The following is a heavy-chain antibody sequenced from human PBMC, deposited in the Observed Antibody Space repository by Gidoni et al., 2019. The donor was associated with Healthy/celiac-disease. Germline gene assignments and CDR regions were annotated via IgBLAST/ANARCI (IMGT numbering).Heavy chain of an antibody. V-gene: IGHV4-31*03. CDR3: ASLAAAAHFDY. CDR2: IYYSGST. J-gene: IGHJ4*02. Sequence: QVQLQESGPGLVKHSQPLSLTCTFAGGSISSGGYYWSWIRQHPGKGLEWIGYIYYSGSTYYNPSLKSRVTISVDTSKNQFSLKLSSVTAADTAVYYCASLAAAAHFDYWGQGTLVTVSS. CDR1: GGSISSGGYY. D-gene: IGHD6-13*01.